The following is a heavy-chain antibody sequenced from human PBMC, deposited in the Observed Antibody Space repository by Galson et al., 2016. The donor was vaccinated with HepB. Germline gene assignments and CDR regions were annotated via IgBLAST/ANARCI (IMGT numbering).Heavy chain of an antibody. Sequence: LRLSCAASGFTFRSYTMNWVRQAPGRGLEWISSVSFSSTNIHFADSVKGRFTISRDNAKNSLFLQMNSLGAEDTAVYYCARLGPYHFDFWGQGTLVTVSS. D-gene: IGHD1-26*01. J-gene: IGHJ4*02. CDR2: VSFSSTNI. CDR1: GFTFRSYT. CDR3: ARLGPYHFDF. V-gene: IGHV3-21*01.